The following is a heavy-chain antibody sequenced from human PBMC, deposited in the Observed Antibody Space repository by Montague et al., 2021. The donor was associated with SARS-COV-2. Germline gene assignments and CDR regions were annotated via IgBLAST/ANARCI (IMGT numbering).Heavy chain of an antibody. V-gene: IGHV4-31*03. J-gene: IGHJ3*02. CDR2: IYYSGST. CDR1: GGSINSGGYY. Sequence: TLSLTRTVSGGSINSGGYYWSWIRQHPGKGLEWIGYIYYSGSTYYNPSLKSRLTISVDTSKNQFSLKLSSVTAADTAVYYCARVHFVSSGWYPDAFDIWGQGTMVTVSS. CDR3: ARVHFVSSGWYPDAFDI. D-gene: IGHD6-19*01.